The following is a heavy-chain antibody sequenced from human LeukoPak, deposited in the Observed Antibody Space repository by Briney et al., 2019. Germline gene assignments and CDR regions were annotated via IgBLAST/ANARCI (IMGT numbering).Heavy chain of an antibody. CDR3: ARYGVNYVFDY. CDR1: GGSISGHY. CDR2: IHYSGGT. Sequence: PSETVSLTCTVSGGSISGHYWGWIRQPPGKGLEWIGQIHYSGGTNSNPSLRSRVTISVDTSKNQFSLKMNSVTATGTAVYHCARYGVNYVFDYWGQGTLVTISS. V-gene: IGHV4-59*08. J-gene: IGHJ4*02. D-gene: IGHD4/OR15-4a*01.